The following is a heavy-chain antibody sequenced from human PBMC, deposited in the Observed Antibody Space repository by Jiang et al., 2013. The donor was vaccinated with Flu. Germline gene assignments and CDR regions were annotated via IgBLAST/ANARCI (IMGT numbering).Heavy chain of an antibody. D-gene: IGHD3-16*01. J-gene: IGHJ4*02. V-gene: IGHV1-69*04. CDR2: IIPILGIA. CDR1: GGTFSSYA. Sequence: SGAEVKKPGSSVKVSCKASGGTFSSYAISWVRQAPGQGLEWMGRIIPILGIANYAQKFQGRVTITADKSTSTAYMELSSLRSEDTAVYYCASSTPGWVDYWGPGNPGHRLL. CDR3: ASSTPGWVDY.